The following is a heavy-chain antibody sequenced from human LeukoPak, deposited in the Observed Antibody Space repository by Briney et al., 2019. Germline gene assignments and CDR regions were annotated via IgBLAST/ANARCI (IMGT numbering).Heavy chain of an antibody. J-gene: IGHJ4*02. CDR1: GYIIRSYW. D-gene: IGHD3-10*01. Sequence: PGELLKISCQGSGYIIRSYWISLVRPMPGKVLEWMGSFDPSDSYSKYSPSFQGNVNLSADKSTSTAYMQWSSLKASDTAKYYCARQGYGSGSYFNTRRVSVDYWGQGTLVTVSS. CDR2: FDPSDSYS. CDR3: ARQGYGSGSYFNTRRVSVDY. V-gene: IGHV5-10-1*01.